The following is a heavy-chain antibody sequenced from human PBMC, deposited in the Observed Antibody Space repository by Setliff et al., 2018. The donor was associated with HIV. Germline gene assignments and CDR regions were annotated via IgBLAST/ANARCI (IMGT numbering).Heavy chain of an antibody. CDR2: FDPEDGDT. D-gene: IGHD6-19*01. J-gene: IGHJ4*02. V-gene: IGHV1-24*01. CDR3: ATLKEQWLSEGGFDY. CDR1: GYTLTEFS. Sequence: ASVKVSCKVSGYTLTEFSMHWVRQAPGKGLEWMGRFDPEDGDTLYAQNFQGRVTMTEDTPTDTAYLELSGLRFEDTAVYYCATLKEQWLSEGGFDYGGKGTLVTVSS.